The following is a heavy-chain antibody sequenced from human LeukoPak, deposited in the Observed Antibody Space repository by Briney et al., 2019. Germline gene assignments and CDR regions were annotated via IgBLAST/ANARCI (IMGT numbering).Heavy chain of an antibody. CDR2: IYYSGST. J-gene: IGHJ6*02. D-gene: IGHD2-2*01. CDR3: ARVLGYCSSTSCSRHYYYYGMDV. CDR1: GGSISGYH. V-gene: IGHV4-59*01. Sequence: SETLSLTCTVSGGSISGYHWSWIRQPPGKGLEWIGYIYYSGSTNYNPSLKSRVTISVDTSKNQFSLKLSSVTAADTAVYYCARVLGYCSSTSCSRHYYYYGMDVWGQGTTVTVSS.